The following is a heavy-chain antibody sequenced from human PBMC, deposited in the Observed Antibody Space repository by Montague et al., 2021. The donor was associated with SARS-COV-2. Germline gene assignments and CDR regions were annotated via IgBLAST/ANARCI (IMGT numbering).Heavy chain of an antibody. V-gene: IGHV3-48*03. CDR2: ISSSSSTI. CDR3: ARDLPLIIMIRGVTFGYYGMDV. D-gene: IGHD3-10*01. Sequence: SLRLSCAASGFTFSRYAMHWVRQAPGKGLEWVSYISSSSSTIYYADSVKGRFTISRDNAKNSLYLQMNSLRAEDTAVYYCARDLPLIIMIRGVTFGYYGMDVWGQGTTVTVSS. CDR1: GFTFSRYA. J-gene: IGHJ6*02.